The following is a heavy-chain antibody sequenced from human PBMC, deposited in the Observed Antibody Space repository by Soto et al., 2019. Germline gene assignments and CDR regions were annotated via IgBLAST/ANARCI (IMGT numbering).Heavy chain of an antibody. J-gene: IGHJ4*02. D-gene: IGHD2-21*02. V-gene: IGHV4-4*02. Sequence: QVQLQESRPGLVKPSGTLSLTCVVSGASISNSHWLSWVRQPPGEGLEWIGEIYHSGSTNYNPSLGSRVTISVDKSKNQISLRLNSVTAADTAVYYCAIAASYCLESWVPGTLVTVSS. CDR1: GASISNSHW. CDR3: AIAASYCLES. CDR2: IYHSGST.